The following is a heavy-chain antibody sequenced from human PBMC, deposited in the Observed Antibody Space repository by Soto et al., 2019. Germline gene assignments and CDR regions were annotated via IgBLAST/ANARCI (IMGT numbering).Heavy chain of an antibody. CDR1: GDSMSSSNW. CDR3: ARSEATALDY. J-gene: IGHJ4*02. V-gene: IGHV4-4*02. Sequence: QVQLLESGPGLLKPSGTLSLTCTVSGDSMSSSNWWNWVRQPPGKGLEWIGEAHHSGRTNYNPSLXSXVXIXXDRSQNHVSLQLTSVTAADTAVYYCARSEATALDYWGQGTLVTVSS. CDR2: AHHSGRT.